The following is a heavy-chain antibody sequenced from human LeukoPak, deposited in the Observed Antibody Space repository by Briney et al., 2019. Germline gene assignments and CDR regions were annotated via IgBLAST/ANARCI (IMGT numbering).Heavy chain of an antibody. CDR3: AGAWEQWLELDY. V-gene: IGHV3-33*01. CDR1: GFTFSSYG. D-gene: IGHD6-19*01. CDR2: IWYDGSNK. J-gene: IGHJ4*02. Sequence: GGSLRLSCAASGFTFSSYGMHWVRQAPGKGLEWVAVIWYDGSNKYYADSVKGRFTISRDNSKNTLYLQMNSLRAEDTAVYYCAGAWEQWLELDYWGQGTLVTVSS.